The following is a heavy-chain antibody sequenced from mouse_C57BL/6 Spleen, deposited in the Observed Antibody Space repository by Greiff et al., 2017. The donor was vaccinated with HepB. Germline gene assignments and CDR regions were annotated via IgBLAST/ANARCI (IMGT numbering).Heavy chain of an antibody. D-gene: IGHD2-5*01. Sequence: VQLKESGTVLARPGASVKMSCKTSGYTFTSYWMHWVKQRPGQGLEWIGAIYPGNSDTSYNQKFKGKANMTAVTAASTAYMELSSLTNEDSAVSYGTLYSNYVDAMDYWGQGTSVTVSS. CDR3: TLYSNYVDAMDY. J-gene: IGHJ4*01. CDR1: GYTFTSYW. CDR2: IYPGNSDT. V-gene: IGHV1-5*01.